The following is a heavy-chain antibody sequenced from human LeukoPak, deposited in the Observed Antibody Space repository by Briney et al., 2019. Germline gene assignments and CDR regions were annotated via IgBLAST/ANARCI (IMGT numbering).Heavy chain of an antibody. CDR2: IKQDGSEK. V-gene: IGHV3-7*01. Sequence: PGGSLRLSCAASGFTFSSYWMSWVRQAPGKGLEWVANIKQDGSEKYYVDSVKGRFTISRDNAKNSLYLQMNSLRAEDTAVYYCASEFSSSWRDYWGQGTLVTVSS. J-gene: IGHJ4*02. CDR3: ASEFSSSWRDY. D-gene: IGHD6-13*01. CDR1: GFTFSSYW.